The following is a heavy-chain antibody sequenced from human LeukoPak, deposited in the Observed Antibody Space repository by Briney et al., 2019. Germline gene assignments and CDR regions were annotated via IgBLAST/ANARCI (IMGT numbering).Heavy chain of an antibody. CDR2: INPNSGGT. V-gene: IGHV1-2*02. CDR3: ARELWFGEFYFDY. J-gene: IGHJ4*02. D-gene: IGHD3-10*01. Sequence: ASVKVSCKASGYTFTGYYMHWVRQAPGQGLEWMGWINPNSGGTNYAQKFQGRVTMTRDTYISTVYMDLSRLRSDDTAVYYCARELWFGEFYFDYWGQGTLVTVSS. CDR1: GYTFTGYY.